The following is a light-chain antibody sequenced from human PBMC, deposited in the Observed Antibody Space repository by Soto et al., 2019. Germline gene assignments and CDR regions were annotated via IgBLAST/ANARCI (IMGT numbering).Light chain of an antibody. CDR1: SSNIGNNY. V-gene: IGLV1-51*01. J-gene: IGLJ2*01. CDR3: GTWDSSLSAVV. Sequence: QSVVTQPPSVSAAPGQKVTISCSGSSSNIGNNYVPWYQHVPGTAPKVLIHDNNKRPSGIPDRFSGSKSGTSATLGITGLQTGDEADYYCGTWDSSLSAVVFGGGTKVTVL. CDR2: DNN.